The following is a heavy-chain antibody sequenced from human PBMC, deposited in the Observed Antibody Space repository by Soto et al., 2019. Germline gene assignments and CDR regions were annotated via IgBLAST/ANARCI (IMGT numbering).Heavy chain of an antibody. Sequence: PGESLKISCKGSGYSFAIHWVAWVRQMPEKGLEWIGTIYPGDSDTKYSSAFRGHVTIPADTSVSTAYLQWRSLEATDSAIYYCARYSGSYWHYLDFWGQGTLVTVSS. V-gene: IGHV5-51*01. CDR3: ARYSGSYWHYLDF. J-gene: IGHJ4*02. CDR1: GYSFAIHW. D-gene: IGHD1-26*01. CDR2: IYPGDSDT.